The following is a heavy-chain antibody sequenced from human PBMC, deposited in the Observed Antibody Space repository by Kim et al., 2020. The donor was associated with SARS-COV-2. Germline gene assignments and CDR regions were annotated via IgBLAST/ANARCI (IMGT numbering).Heavy chain of an antibody. CDR3: ARNFPLGAGDYPDY. V-gene: IGHV3-30*04. CDR2: ISYDGSNK. Sequence: GGSLRLSCAASGFPFSSYAMHWVRQAPGKVLEWVAVISYDGSNKYYADSVKGRFTISRDNSKNTLYLQMNSLRAEDTAVYYCARNFPLGAGDYPDYWGQGDLVTVSS. CDR1: GFPFSSYA. J-gene: IGHJ4*02. D-gene: IGHD4-17*01.